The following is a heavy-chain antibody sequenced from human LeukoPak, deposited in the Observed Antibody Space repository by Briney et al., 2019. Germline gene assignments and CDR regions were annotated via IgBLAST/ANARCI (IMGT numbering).Heavy chain of an antibody. CDR2: KWYDGSNN. D-gene: IGHD3-22*01. V-gene: IGHV3-30*02. CDR1: GFTFSSYA. Sequence: PGGSLRLSCAASGFTFSSYAMHSVRQAPGKGLEWVAFKWYDGSNNNYTDSVKGRFTISRDNAKNRLHLHMNSLRAEDTAVYYCAKDYRGYYDSSACDYWGQGTLVTVSS. CDR3: AKDYRGYYDSSACDY. J-gene: IGHJ4*02.